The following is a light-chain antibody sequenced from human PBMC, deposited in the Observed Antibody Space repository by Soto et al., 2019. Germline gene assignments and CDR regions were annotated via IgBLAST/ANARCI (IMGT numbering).Light chain of an antibody. CDR3: QKYDSDPRT. CDR2: GSS. Sequence: DIQMTQSPSTLSGSVVDRVTITCRASQTISSWLAWYQQKPGKVPKLLIYGSSTLQSGVPSRFSGSGSGTDFTLTISSLQPEDVATYYCQKYDSDPRTFGQGTKVDIK. J-gene: IGKJ1*01. V-gene: IGKV1-27*01. CDR1: QTISSW.